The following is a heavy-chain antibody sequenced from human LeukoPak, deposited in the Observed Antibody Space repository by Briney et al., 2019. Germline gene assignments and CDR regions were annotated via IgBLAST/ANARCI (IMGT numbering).Heavy chain of an antibody. J-gene: IGHJ4*02. CDR1: GYSISSGYY. CDR3: ASLSGAAAGVGDY. Sequence: SETLSLTCTVSGYSISSGYYWGWIRQPPGKGLEWIRSIYHSGSTYYNPSLKSRVTISVDTSKNQFSLKLSSVTAADTAVYYCASLSGAAAGVGDYWGQGTLVTVSS. CDR2: IYHSGST. D-gene: IGHD6-13*01. V-gene: IGHV4-38-2*02.